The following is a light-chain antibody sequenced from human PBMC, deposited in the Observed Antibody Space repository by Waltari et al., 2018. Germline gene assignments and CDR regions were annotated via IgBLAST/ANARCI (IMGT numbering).Light chain of an antibody. CDR3: QQYNDYSPLT. CDR1: QSVSFW. CDR2: KAS. J-gene: IGKJ4*01. V-gene: IGKV1-5*03. Sequence: DIQMTQFPSTLSASPGDRVTITLRASQSVSFWLAWYQQKPGKAPQLLIYKASSLESGVPSRFSGRGSGTDFTLTISDLQPEDFATYYCQQYNDYSPLTFGGGSKVEIK.